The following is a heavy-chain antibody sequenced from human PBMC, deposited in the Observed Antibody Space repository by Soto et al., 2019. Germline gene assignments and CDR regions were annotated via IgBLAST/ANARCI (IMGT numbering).Heavy chain of an antibody. CDR2: IGSSSSYI. V-gene: IGHV3-21*01. CDR3: ARDTVDTALVYYYYGMDV. D-gene: IGHD5-18*01. CDR1: GFTFSSYS. J-gene: IGHJ6*02. Sequence: GGSLRLSCAASGFTFSSYSMNWVRQAPGKGLEWVSSIGSSSSYIYYADSVEGRFTISRDSAKNSLFLQMNSMRAEDTAVYYCARDTVDTALVYYYYGMDVWGQGTTVTVSS.